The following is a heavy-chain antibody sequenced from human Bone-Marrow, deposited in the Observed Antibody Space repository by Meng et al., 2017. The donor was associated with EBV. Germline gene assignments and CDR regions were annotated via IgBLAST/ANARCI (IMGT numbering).Heavy chain of an antibody. CDR2: ISGSGGST. D-gene: IGHD3-22*01. Sequence: EVQLLESGGGLVQPGGCLRLSCAASGFTFSSYAMSWVRQAPGKGLEWVSAISGSGGSTYYADSVKGRFTISRDNSKNTLYLQMNSLRAEDTAVYYCAKDITMIVVVIDYWGQGTLVTVAS. V-gene: IGHV3-23*01. CDR1: GFTFSSYA. CDR3: AKDITMIVVVIDY. J-gene: IGHJ4*02.